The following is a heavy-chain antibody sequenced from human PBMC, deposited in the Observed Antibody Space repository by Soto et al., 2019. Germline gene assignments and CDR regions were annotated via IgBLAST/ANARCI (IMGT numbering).Heavy chain of an antibody. CDR1: GFTVSSNY. J-gene: IGHJ1*01. CDR3: ARDSIAAAGNPAEYFQH. CDR2: IYSGGST. D-gene: IGHD6-13*01. V-gene: IGHV3-66*01. Sequence: GGSLRLSCAASGFTVSSNYMSWVRQAPGKGLEWVSVIYSGGSTYYADSVKGRFTISRDNSKNTLYLQMNSLRAEDTAVYYCARDSIAAAGNPAEYFQHWGQGTLVTVSS.